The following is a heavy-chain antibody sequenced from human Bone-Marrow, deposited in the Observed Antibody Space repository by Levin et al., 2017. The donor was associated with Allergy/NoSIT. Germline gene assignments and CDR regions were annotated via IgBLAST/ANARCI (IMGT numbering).Heavy chain of an antibody. D-gene: IGHD4-23*01. CDR3: VSHARQSEQESGGLDYPEYFQH. CDR2: IYYSGST. Sequence: SETLSLTCSVSGGSIRSANYYWSWIRQPPGKGLEWIGYIYYSGSTYYNPSLKSRVTISMDTSENQFSLELNSVTAADSAVYYCVSHARQSEQESGGLDYPEYFQHWGQGTLVTVSS. J-gene: IGHJ1*01. CDR1: GGSIRSANYY. V-gene: IGHV4-30-4*01.